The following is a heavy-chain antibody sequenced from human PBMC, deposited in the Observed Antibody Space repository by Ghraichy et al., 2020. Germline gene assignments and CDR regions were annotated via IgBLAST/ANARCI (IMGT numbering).Heavy chain of an antibody. V-gene: IGHV3-74*01. J-gene: IGHJ4*02. Sequence: LSLTCAASGFTFSSYWMHWVRQVPGKGPVWVSRINSDGSSTSYADSVKGRFTISRDNAKNTLYLQMSRLRAEDTAVYYCASRIGSGSSSHFDHWGQGTLVTVSS. D-gene: IGHD3-10*01. CDR3: ASRIGSGSSSHFDH. CDR2: INSDGSST. CDR1: GFTFSSYW.